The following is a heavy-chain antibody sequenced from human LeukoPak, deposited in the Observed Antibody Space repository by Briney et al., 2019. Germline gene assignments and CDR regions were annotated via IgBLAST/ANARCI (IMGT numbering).Heavy chain of an antibody. CDR2: MNPNSGHT. J-gene: IGHJ5*02. Sequence: ASVKVSCKASGYTFTSYDINWVRQATGQGLEWMGWMNPNSGHTGYAQKFQGRVTITRNTSISTAYMELSSLRSEDTAVYYCARAFLPIPGLANCFDPWGQGTLVTVSS. CDR1: GYTFTSYD. CDR3: ARAFLPIPGLANCFDP. V-gene: IGHV1-8*03.